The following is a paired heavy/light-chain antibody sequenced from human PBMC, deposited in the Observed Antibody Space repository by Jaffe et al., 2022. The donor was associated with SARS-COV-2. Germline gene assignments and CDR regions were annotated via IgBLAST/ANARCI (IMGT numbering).Light chain of an antibody. CDR3: LQTHTLPYT. V-gene: IGKV1-39*01. Sequence: DIQMTQSPSSLSASVGDRVTITCRSSQNITSYLHWYQQKPGKAPKLLIYAASSLQSGVPSRFSGSGSGTDFTLTISSLQPEDFAVYYCLQTHTLPYTFGQATKLEIK. CDR2: AAS. CDR1: QNITSY. J-gene: IGKJ2*01.
Heavy chain of an antibody. CDR2: TYYRSRWYN. CDR1: GDSVSSNSAA. CDR3: ARQSYYFAPAGYYLNWFDL. D-gene: IGHD3-22*01. J-gene: IGHJ5*02. Sequence: QVQLQQSGPGLVQPSQTLSLTCAISGDSVSSNSAAWNWIRQSPSRGLEWLGRTYYRSRWYNDYAVSMKNRVTVNPDTSKNQFSLRLSSVSPEDTAVYFCARQSYYFAPAGYYLNWFDLWGQGILVTVSS. V-gene: IGHV6-1*01.